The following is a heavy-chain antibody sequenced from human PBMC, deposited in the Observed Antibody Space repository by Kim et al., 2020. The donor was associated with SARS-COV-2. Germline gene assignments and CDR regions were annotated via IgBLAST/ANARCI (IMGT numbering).Heavy chain of an antibody. J-gene: IGHJ4*02. CDR1: GFTFSSYG. Sequence: GGSLRLSCAASGFTFSSYGMSWVRQAPGKGLEWVSAISGGGDSTYYTDSVKGRFSISRDKSKNTLYLQMNTLRADDTAVYYCAKGTGKYYFDYWGQGRLVTVSS. CDR2: ISGGGDST. V-gene: IGHV3-23*01. CDR3: AKGTGKYYFDY. D-gene: IGHD3-10*01.